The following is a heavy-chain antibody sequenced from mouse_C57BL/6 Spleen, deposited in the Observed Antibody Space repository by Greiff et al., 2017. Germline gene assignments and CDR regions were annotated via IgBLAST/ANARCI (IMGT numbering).Heavy chain of an antibody. V-gene: IGHV3-6*01. CDR2: ISYDGSN. Sequence: EVQRVESGPGLVKPSQSLSLTCSVTGYSITSGYYWNWIRQFPGNKLEWMGYISYDGSNNYNPSLKNRISITRDTSKNQFFLKLNSVTTEDTATYYCARDWDYDYDGVFAYWGQGTLVTVSA. CDR3: ARDWDYDYDGVFAY. J-gene: IGHJ3*01. D-gene: IGHD2-4*01. CDR1: GYSITSGYY.